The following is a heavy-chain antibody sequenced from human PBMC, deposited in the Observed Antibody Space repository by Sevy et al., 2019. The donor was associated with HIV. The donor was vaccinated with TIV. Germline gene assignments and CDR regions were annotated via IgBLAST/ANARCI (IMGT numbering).Heavy chain of an antibody. CDR1: GFTFSSYS. Sequence: GGSLRLACAASGFTFSSYSMNWVRRAPGKGLEWVSSLSSSSSYIDYADSVKGRFTISRDNAKNSLYLQMNSLRAEDTAVYYCARDLRRFRSAPTRSYYYGMDVWGQGTTVTVSS. V-gene: IGHV3-21*01. D-gene: IGHD2-15*01. CDR3: ARDLRRFRSAPTRSYYYGMDV. CDR2: LSSSSSYI. J-gene: IGHJ6*02.